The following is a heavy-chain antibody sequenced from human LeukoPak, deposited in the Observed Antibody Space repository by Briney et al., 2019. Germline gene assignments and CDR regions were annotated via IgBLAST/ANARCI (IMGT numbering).Heavy chain of an antibody. CDR1: GYTFTGYY. CDR3: ARLVRWLKAFDY. V-gene: IGHV1-2*02. D-gene: IGHD5-24*01. J-gene: IGHJ4*02. Sequence: ASVKVSCKASGYTFTGYYMHWVRQAPGQGLEWMGWINPDSGGTNYAQKFQGRVTMTSDTSISTAYMELSRLRSDDTAVYYCARLVRWLKAFDYWGQGSLVTVSS. CDR2: INPDSGGT.